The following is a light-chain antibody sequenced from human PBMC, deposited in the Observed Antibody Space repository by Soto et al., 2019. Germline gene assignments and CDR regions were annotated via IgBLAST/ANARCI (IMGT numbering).Light chain of an antibody. CDR3: QQCGCSPPPIT. V-gene: IGKV3-11*01. Sequence: EVVLTQSPVTLSLSPGERATLSCRASQSVSSYLAWYQQKPGQAPRLLIYDVSNRATGIPARFSGSGSGTGFTLTISRLEPEDFAVYYCQQCGCSPPPITSGQGTRLEN. CDR1: QSVSSY. J-gene: IGKJ5*01. CDR2: DVS.